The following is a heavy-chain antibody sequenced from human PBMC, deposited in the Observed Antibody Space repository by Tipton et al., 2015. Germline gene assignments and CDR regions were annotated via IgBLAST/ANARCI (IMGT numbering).Heavy chain of an antibody. D-gene: IGHD1-1*01. CDR1: EFSFADYD. V-gene: IGHV3-21*01. CDR3: ARGTGPTYYYGMDV. J-gene: IGHJ6*02. CDR2: ISSSSSYI. Sequence: GSLRLSCAASEFSFADYDMNWVRQAPGKGLEWVSSISSSSSYIYYADSVKGRFTISRDNAKNSLYLQMNSLRAEDTAVYYCARGTGPTYYYGMDVWGQGTTVTVSS.